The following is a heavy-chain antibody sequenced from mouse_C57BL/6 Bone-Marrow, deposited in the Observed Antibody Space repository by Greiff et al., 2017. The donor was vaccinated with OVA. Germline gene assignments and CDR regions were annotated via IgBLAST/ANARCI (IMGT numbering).Heavy chain of an antibody. Sequence: VQLQQSGAELVRPGASVKLSCTASGFNIKDYYMHWVKQRPEQGLEWIGRIDPEDGDTEYAPKFQGKATMTADTSSNTAYLQLSSLTSEDTAVYNCTLITTVVATDYAMDYWGQGTSVTVSS. D-gene: IGHD1-1*01. CDR1: GFNIKDYY. V-gene: IGHV14-1*01. J-gene: IGHJ4*01. CDR2: IDPEDGDT. CDR3: TLITTVVATDYAMDY.